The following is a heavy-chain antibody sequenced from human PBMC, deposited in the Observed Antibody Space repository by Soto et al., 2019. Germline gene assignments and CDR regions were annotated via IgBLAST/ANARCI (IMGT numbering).Heavy chain of an antibody. V-gene: IGHV2-5*02. CDR3: ARYFSESRDYSPWDYGMDV. Sequence: QITLKESGPPLVKPTHTLTLTCTLSGFSLSTSGVGVGWIRQTPEQALEWLALIYWDDDKRYSPSLKSRLTSTKDTSKNQVVLTMTNMDTVDTATYYCARYFSESRDYSPWDYGMDVWGQGTTVTVSS. CDR1: GFSLSTSGVG. J-gene: IGHJ6*02. D-gene: IGHD3-22*01. CDR2: IYWDDDK.